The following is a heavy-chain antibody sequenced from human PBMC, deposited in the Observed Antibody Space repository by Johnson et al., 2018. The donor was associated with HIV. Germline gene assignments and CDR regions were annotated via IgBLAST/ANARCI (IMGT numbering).Heavy chain of an antibody. CDR2: ISSRDSTI. CDR1: GFTLSDYY. CDR3: ARRRVAGDDAFDM. J-gene: IGHJ3*02. V-gene: IGHV3-11*04. Sequence: QVQLVESGGGLVEPGGSLRLSCAASGFTLSDYYMSWVRQAPGKGLEWVSYISSRDSTIYYADSVKGRFTISRDNAKNSLYLQMNSLRGDDTAVYYCARRRVAGDDAFDMWGQGTMVIVSS. D-gene: IGHD6-19*01.